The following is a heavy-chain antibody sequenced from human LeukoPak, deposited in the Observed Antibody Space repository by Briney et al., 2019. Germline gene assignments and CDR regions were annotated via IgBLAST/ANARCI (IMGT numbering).Heavy chain of an antibody. D-gene: IGHD5-18*01. Sequence: SQTLSLTCASSGDSVSSNSAAWNWIRQSPSRGLEWLGRTYYRSKWSKDYAVSVKSRITINPDTSNNQLSLQLNSVTPEDTAVYYCASSLDTDPREWGQGTLVTVSS. CDR3: ASSLDTDPRE. V-gene: IGHV6-1*01. CDR2: TYYRSKWSK. J-gene: IGHJ4*02. CDR1: GDSVSSNSAA.